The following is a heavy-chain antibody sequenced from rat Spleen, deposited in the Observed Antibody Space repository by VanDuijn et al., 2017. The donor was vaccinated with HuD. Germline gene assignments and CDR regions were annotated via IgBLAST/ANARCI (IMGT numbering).Heavy chain of an antibody. CDR2: ISSDGGRN. CDR3: ARATGGFAY. CDR1: GFTFDDLF. Sequence: EVQLVESGGGLVQPGRSLKLSCVASGFTFDDLFMAWIRQAPTKGLEWVATISSDGGRNFYRDSVKGRFTISRDNAKSSLYLQMDSLRSEDTATYYCARATGGFAYWGQGTLVTVSS. V-gene: IGHV5-29*01. J-gene: IGHJ3*01.